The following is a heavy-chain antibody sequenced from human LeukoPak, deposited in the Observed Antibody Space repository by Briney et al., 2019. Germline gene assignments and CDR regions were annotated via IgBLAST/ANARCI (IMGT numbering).Heavy chain of an antibody. Sequence: SGGSLRLSCAASGFTFSSYGMHWVRQAPGKGLEWVAVISYDGSNKYYADPVKGRFTISRDNSKNTLYLQMNSLRAEDTAVYYCAKERASRDDYWGQGTLVTVSS. V-gene: IGHV3-30*18. CDR1: GFTFSSYG. CDR3: AKERASRDDY. CDR2: ISYDGSNK. J-gene: IGHJ4*02.